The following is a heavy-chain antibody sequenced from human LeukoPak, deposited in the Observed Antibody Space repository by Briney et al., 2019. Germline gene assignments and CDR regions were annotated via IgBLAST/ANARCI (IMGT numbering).Heavy chain of an antibody. CDR2: VSGSDAST. J-gene: IGHJ4*02. V-gene: IGHV3-23*01. CDR3: AGVDWSV. D-gene: IGHD3-9*01. CDR1: GFTFSSYA. Sequence: GGSLRLSCAASGFTFSSYAMSWVRQAPGKGLEWASTVSGSDASTYYADSVKGRFTISRDNSKNTLYLQMNSLRAEDTAVYYCAGVDWSVWGQGTLVTVSS.